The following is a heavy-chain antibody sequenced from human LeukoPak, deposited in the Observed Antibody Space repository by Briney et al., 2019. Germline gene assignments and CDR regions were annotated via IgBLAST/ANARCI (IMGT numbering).Heavy chain of an antibody. D-gene: IGHD4-11*01. Sequence: ASVKVSCKASGYTFTSYGINWVRQAPGQGLEWMGWISAYNGNTNYEQKLQGRATMTTDTSTSTAYMELRSLRSDDTAVYYCARPRNYGNSMFDYWGQGTLVTVSS. CDR2: ISAYNGNT. CDR1: GYTFTSYG. V-gene: IGHV1-18*01. J-gene: IGHJ4*02. CDR3: ARPRNYGNSMFDY.